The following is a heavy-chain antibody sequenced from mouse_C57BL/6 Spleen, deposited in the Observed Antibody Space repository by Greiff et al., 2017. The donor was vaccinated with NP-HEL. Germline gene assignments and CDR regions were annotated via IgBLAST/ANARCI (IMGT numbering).Heavy chain of an antibody. CDR1: GYTFTSYW. J-gene: IGHJ1*03. CDR2: IHPNSGST. V-gene: IGHV1-64*01. CDR3: AREGERVPYFDV. Sequence: QVQLQQPGAELVKPGASVKLSCKASGYTFTSYWMHWVKQRPGQGLEWIGMIHPNSGSTNYNEKFKSKATLTVDKSSSTAYMQLSSLTSEDSAVYYCAREGERVPYFDVWGTGTTVTVSS.